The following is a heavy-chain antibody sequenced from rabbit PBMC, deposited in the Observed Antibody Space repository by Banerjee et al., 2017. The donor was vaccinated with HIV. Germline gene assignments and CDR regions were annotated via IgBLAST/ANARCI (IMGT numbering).Heavy chain of an antibody. CDR1: GFDFSSNS. Sequence: QEQLVESGGGLVQPEGSLTLTCKASGFDFSSNSMCWVRQAPGKRPEWIACIYNGDGSTYYANWAKGRITISKTSSTTVTLQMTSLTAADTATYFCARDYTDAAGFNFNLWGQGTLVTVS. CDR2: IYNGDGST. CDR3: ARDYTDAAGFNFNL. D-gene: IGHD6-1*01. V-gene: IGHV1S47*01. J-gene: IGHJ4*01.